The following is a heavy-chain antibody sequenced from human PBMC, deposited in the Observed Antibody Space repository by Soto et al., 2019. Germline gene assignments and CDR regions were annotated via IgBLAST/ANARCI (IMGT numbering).Heavy chain of an antibody. Sequence: SETLSLTCTVSGGSISSGDYYWSWIRQPPGKGLEWIGYIYYSGSTYYNPSLKSRVTISVDTSKNQFSLKLSSVTAADTAVYYCATFTQGPLRYFDWLPRGWFDPWGQGTLVTVSS. CDR1: GGSISSGDYY. D-gene: IGHD3-9*01. CDR3: ATFTQGPLRYFDWLPRGWFDP. CDR2: IYYSGST. J-gene: IGHJ5*02. V-gene: IGHV4-30-4*01.